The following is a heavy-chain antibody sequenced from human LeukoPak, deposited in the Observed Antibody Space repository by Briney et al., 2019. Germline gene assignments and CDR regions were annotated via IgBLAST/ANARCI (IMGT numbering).Heavy chain of an antibody. Sequence: PSETLSLTCTVSGGSISSSSYYWGWIRHPPGKGLEWMGSIYYSGSTHYNPSLKSRVTISVDTSKNQFSLKLSSVTAAYTAVYYCARPRYSSSWYYFDYWGQGTLVTVSS. D-gene: IGHD6-13*01. J-gene: IGHJ4*02. CDR2: IYYSGST. CDR3: ARPRYSSSWYYFDY. V-gene: IGHV4-39*07. CDR1: GGSISSSSYY.